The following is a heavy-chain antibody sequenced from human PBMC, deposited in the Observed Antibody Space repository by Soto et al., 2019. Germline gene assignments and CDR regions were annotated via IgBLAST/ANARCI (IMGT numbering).Heavy chain of an antibody. CDR3: ARRALPHAFVDY. Sequence: EVQLMESGGGLVQPGGSLRLSCTVSGFTVSSNYMNWVRQAPGKGLAWVSVIFPDGSTYYTDSVRDRFTISRDNSKNTVYLQMNRLRAEDTAVYFCARRALPHAFVDYWGQGTLVTVSS. D-gene: IGHD2-15*01. CDR1: GFTVSSNY. J-gene: IGHJ4*02. V-gene: IGHV3-66*01. CDR2: IFPDGST.